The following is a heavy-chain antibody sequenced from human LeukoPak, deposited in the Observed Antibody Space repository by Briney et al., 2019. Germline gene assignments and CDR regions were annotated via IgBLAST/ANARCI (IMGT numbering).Heavy chain of an antibody. V-gene: IGHV1-3*01. Sequence: ASVKVSCKASGYTFTSYAMHWVRQAPGQRLEWMGWINAGNGNTKYSQKFQGRVTMTRDTSTSTVYMELSSLRSEDTAVYYCASGSSGWYQNRLDYWGQGTLVTVSS. CDR2: INAGNGNT. CDR1: GYTFTSYA. CDR3: ASGSSGWYQNRLDY. J-gene: IGHJ4*02. D-gene: IGHD6-19*01.